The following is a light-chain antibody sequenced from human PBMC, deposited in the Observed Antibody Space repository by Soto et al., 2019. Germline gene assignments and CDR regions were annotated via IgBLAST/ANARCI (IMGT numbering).Light chain of an antibody. Sequence: EIVMTQSPATLSVSPGERATLSCRASQSVSSDLVWYQQKAGQAPRLLIYDTSTRATGILARFSGSGSGTEFTLTISSLQSEDSAVYHCQQYNKWPLTFGGGTKVDIK. CDR1: QSVSSD. CDR2: DTS. V-gene: IGKV3-15*01. J-gene: IGKJ4*01. CDR3: QQYNKWPLT.